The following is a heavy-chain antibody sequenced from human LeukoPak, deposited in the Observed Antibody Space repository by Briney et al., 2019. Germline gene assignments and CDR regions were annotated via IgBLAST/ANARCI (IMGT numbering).Heavy chain of an antibody. V-gene: IGHV3-30*03. CDR3: ARLKYYYDSSGYNWFDP. J-gene: IGHJ5*02. D-gene: IGHD3-22*01. Sequence: GGSLRLSCAASGFTFSSYGMHWVRQAPGKGLEWVAVISYDGSNKYYADSVKGRFTISRDNSKNTLYLQMNSLRAEDTAVYYCARLKYYYDSSGYNWFDPWGQGTLVTVSS. CDR2: ISYDGSNK. CDR1: GFTFSSYG.